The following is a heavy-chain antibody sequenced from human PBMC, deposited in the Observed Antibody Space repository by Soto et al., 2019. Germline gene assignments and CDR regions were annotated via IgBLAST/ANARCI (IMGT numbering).Heavy chain of an antibody. CDR3: ARDRGGYCSGGSCSNWFDP. V-gene: IGHV1-69*06. CDR2: IIPIFCTA. CDR1: GGTFSSYA. D-gene: IGHD2-15*01. J-gene: IGHJ5*02. Sequence: QVQLVQSGAEVKKPGSSVKVSCKASGGTFSSYAISWVRQAPGQGLEWMGGIIPIFCTANYAQKFQGRVTITADKSTSTAYMELSSLRSEDTAVYYCARDRGGYCSGGSCSNWFDPWGQGTLVTVSS.